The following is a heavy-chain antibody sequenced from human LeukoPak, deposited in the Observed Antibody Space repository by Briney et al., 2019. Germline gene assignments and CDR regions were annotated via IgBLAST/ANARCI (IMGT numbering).Heavy chain of an antibody. CDR2: FSGLGATT. D-gene: IGHD3-16*01. V-gene: IGHV3-23*01. CDR3: ARDPGGIPVSYMDV. Sequence: PGGSLRLPCVVCGFTFSTHAMIWVPQAPGKGLERVSDFSGLGATTYSAASVKDRFTISRDNTRNTLFSQMNSLRAKDTSVYYCARDPGGIPVSYMDVWGKGTTVIVSS. J-gene: IGHJ6*03. CDR1: GFTFSTHA.